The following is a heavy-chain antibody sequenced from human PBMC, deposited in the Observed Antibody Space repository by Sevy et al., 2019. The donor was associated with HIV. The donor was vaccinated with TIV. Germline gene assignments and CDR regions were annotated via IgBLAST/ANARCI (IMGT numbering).Heavy chain of an antibody. J-gene: IGHJ4*02. V-gene: IGHV4-34*01. CDR3: ARSTPPYYYDSSGYYGFDY. Sequence: SETLSLTCAVYGGSFSGYYWSWIRQPPGKGLEWIGEINNSGSTNYNPSLKSRVTISVDTSKNQFSLKLSSVTAADTAVYYCARSTPPYYYDSSGYYGFDYWGQGTLVTVSS. D-gene: IGHD3-22*01. CDR1: GGSFSGYY. CDR2: INNSGST.